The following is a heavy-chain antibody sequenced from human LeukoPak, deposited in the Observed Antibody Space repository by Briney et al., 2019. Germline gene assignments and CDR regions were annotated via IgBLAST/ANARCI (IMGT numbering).Heavy chain of an antibody. CDR2: ISSSSSYI. Sequence: PGGSLRPSCAASGFTFSSYSMNWVRQAPGKGLEWVSSISSSSSYIYYADSVKGRFTISRDNAKNSLYLQMNSLRAEDTAVYYCARDRYYTAMGTGGDYWGQGTLVTVSS. D-gene: IGHD5-18*01. CDR1: GFTFSSYS. CDR3: ARDRYYTAMGTGGDY. V-gene: IGHV3-21*01. J-gene: IGHJ4*02.